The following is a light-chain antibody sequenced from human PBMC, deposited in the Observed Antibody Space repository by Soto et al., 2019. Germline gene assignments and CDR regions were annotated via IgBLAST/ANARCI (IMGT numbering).Light chain of an antibody. V-gene: IGKV3-15*01. Sequence: EIVMTQSPSTLYVYPGEIATLYCSAGQSVSSNLAWYQQKPGQAPRLLIYGASTRATGIPARFSGSGSGTEFTLTISSLQSEDFAVYYCQQYNNWPPWTFGQGTKVDIK. CDR1: QSVSSN. CDR3: QQYNNWPPWT. J-gene: IGKJ1*01. CDR2: GAS.